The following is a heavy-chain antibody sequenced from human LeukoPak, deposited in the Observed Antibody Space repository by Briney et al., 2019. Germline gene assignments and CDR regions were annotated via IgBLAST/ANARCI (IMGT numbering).Heavy chain of an antibody. D-gene: IGHD3-10*01. CDR3: ARHQASSGSPRFDY. CDR2: IYYSGST. J-gene: IGHJ4*02. Sequence: PSETLSLTCTVSGGSISSYYWSWIRQPPGKGLEWIGYIYYSGSTNYNPSLKSRVTISVDTSKNQFSLELSSVTAADTAVYYCARHQASSGSPRFDYWGQGTLVTVSS. CDR1: GGSISSYY. V-gene: IGHV4-59*08.